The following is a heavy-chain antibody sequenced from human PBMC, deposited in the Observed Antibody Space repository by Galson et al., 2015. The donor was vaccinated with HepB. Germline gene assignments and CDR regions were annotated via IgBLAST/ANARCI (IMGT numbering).Heavy chain of an antibody. V-gene: IGHV3-23*01. D-gene: IGHD4-23*01. CDR3: ARDVGGSAFFDC. Sequence: SLRLSCAASGFTFSDYYMSWVRQAPGKGLEWVSTISGDADNTHYADSVKGRFTISRDNSKSVLYLQMNSLRGEDTALYYCARDVGGSAFFDCWGQGTLVTVSS. CDR1: GFTFSDYY. J-gene: IGHJ4*02. CDR2: ISGDADNT.